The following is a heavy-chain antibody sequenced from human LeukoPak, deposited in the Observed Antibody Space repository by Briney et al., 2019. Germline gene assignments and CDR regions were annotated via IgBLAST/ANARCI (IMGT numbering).Heavy chain of an antibody. D-gene: IGHD5-12*01. V-gene: IGHV4-4*07. CDR3: AREYGSGYDFLR. CDR2: IYSSGST. CDR1: GGSISSYY. J-gene: IGHJ4*02. Sequence: SESLSLTCTVSGGSISSYYWSWIRQPAGRGLEWIGRIYSSGSTYYNPSLKSRVTISVDTSKNQFSLKLSSVTAADTAVYYCAREYGSGYDFLRWGQGTLVTVSS.